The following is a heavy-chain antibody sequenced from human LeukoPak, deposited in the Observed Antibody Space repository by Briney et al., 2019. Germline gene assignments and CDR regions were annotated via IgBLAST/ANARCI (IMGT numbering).Heavy chain of an antibody. V-gene: IGHV1-46*01. CDR2: INPSGVGT. CDR3: ARAQYNWNYRPLWYFDL. CDR1: GNSFMNYY. J-gene: IGHJ2*01. D-gene: IGHD1-7*01. Sequence: ASVKVSCKASGNSFMNYYVHWVRQAPGQGLEWMGTINPSGVGTNYAQKPQGRVTMTTDTSTSTAYMELRSLRSDDTAVYYCARAQYNWNYRPLWYFDLWGRGTLVTVSS.